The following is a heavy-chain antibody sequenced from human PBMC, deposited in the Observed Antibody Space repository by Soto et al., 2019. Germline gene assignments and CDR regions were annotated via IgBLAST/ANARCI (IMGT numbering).Heavy chain of an antibody. V-gene: IGHV3-30-3*01. Sequence: QVQLVESGGGVVQPGRSLRLSCAASGFTFSSYAMHWVRQAPGKGLEWVAVISYDGSNKYYADSVKGRFTISRDNSKNTLYLQMNSLRAEDTAVYYCARGDIVVWYFDYWGQGTLVTVSS. CDR1: GFTFSSYA. CDR3: ARGDIVVWYFDY. J-gene: IGHJ4*02. D-gene: IGHD2-15*01. CDR2: ISYDGSNK.